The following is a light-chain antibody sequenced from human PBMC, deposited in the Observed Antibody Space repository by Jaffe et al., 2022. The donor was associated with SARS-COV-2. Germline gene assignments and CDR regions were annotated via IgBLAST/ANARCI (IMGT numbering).Light chain of an antibody. J-gene: IGLJ2*01. V-gene: IGLV3-10*01. CDR2: EDS. Sequence: SYELTQPPSVSMSPGQTARITCSGDAMPKKYAYWYQQKSGQAPVLVIYEDSKRPSGIPEKFSGSSSGTVATLTISGVQVEDEADYYCYSTDSSGNHGVFGGGTQLTVL. CDR1: AMPKKY. CDR3: YSTDSSGNHGV.